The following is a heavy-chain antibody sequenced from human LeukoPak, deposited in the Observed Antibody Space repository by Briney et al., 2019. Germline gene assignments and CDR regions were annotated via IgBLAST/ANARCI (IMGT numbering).Heavy chain of an antibody. D-gene: IGHD5-18*01. V-gene: IGHV3-30*04. CDR3: ARDSFPGRIQLWLRGGSGHSDY. CDR2: ISYDGSNK. Sequence: GRSLRLSCAASGFTFSSYAMHWVRQAPGKGLEWVAVISYDGSNKYYADSVKGRFTISRDNSKNTLYLQMNSLRAEDTAVYYCARDSFPGRIQLWLRGGSGHSDYWGQGTLVTVSS. J-gene: IGHJ4*02. CDR1: GFTFSSYA.